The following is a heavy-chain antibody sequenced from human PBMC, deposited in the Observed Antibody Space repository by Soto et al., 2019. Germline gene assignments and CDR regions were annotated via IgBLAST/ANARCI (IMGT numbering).Heavy chain of an antibody. CDR2: IIPIFGTA. V-gene: IGHV1-69*12. J-gene: IGHJ6*02. Sequence: QVQLVQSGAEVKKPGSSVKVSCKASGGTFSSYAISWVRQAPGQGLEWMGGIIPIFGTANYAQKFQGRVTITADESTSTAYMELSSLGSEDTAVYYCARKSPGLRYFHWPYYYYGMDVWGQGTTVTVSS. D-gene: IGHD3-9*01. CDR1: GGTFSSYA. CDR3: ARKSPGLRYFHWPYYYYGMDV.